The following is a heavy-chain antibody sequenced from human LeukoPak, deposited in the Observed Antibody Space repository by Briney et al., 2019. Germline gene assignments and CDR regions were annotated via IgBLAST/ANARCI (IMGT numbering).Heavy chain of an antibody. Sequence: GGSLRLSCAASGFTFSNAWMSWVRQAPGKGLEWVGRIKSNTDGGTTDYAAPVKGRFTISRDDSKNTLYLQMNSLKTEDTAVYYCTTGSLDYDFWSGYPYYFDYWGQGTLVTVSS. CDR1: GFTFSNAW. J-gene: IGHJ4*02. CDR3: TTGSLDYDFWSGYPYYFDY. V-gene: IGHV3-15*01. D-gene: IGHD3-3*01. CDR2: IKSNTDGGTT.